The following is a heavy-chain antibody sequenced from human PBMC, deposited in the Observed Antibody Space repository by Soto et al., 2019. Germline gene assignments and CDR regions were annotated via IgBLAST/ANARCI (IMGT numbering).Heavy chain of an antibody. J-gene: IGHJ4*02. CDR3: ARGRTVRNYADDSTDYFYLFDY. D-gene: IGHD3-22*01. CDR2: VYYTGST. CDR1: GDSISTFY. V-gene: IGHV4-59*01. Sequence: SETLSLTCTVSGDSISTFYWGWMRQSPGKELEWIGYVYYTGSTNYNPSLKSRVTISVDRSKNQFSLKLTSANAADTAVYYCARGRTVRNYADDSTDYFYLFDYWGQGTQVTVSS.